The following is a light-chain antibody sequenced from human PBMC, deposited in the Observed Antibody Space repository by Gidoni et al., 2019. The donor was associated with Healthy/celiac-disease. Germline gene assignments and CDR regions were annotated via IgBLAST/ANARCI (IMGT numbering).Light chain of an antibody. CDR2: GAS. CDR3: QQYGSSQWT. Sequence: EIVLTQSPGTLSLSPGERATLSCRASQSVSSSYLAWYQQKPGQAPRLLIYGASRATGIPDRFSGSGSGTDFTLTISRLEPEDFAVYYCQQYGSSQWTFGQGTKVEIK. V-gene: IGKV3-20*01. CDR1: QSVSSSY. J-gene: IGKJ1*01.